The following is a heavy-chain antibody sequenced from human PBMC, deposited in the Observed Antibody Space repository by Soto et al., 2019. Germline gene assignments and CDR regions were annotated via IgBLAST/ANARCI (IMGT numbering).Heavy chain of an antibody. CDR2: ISAYNGNT. V-gene: IGHV1-18*04. CDR3: ARASDIVATIGWYYYYGMDV. J-gene: IGHJ6*02. Sequence: QVQLVQSGAEVKKPGASVKVSCKASGYTFTSYGISWVRQAPGQGLEWMGWISAYNGNTNYAQKLQGRATMTTDTSTSTAYMELRSLRSDDTAVYYCARASDIVATIGWYYYYGMDVWGQGTTVTVSS. CDR1: GYTFTSYG. D-gene: IGHD5-12*01.